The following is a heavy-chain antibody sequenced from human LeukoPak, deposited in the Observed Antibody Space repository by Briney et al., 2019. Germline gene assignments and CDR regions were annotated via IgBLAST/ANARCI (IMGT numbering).Heavy chain of an antibody. CDR2: ISSNSRYI. CDR3: AKPYGYDYFDY. V-gene: IGHV3-21*01. D-gene: IGHD5-18*01. J-gene: IGHJ4*02. Sequence: GGSLRLSCAASGFTFSSYSMNWVRQAPGKGLEWVSSISSNSRYISYADSVKGRFTISRDNAKHSLYLQMNRLRAEDTAVYYCAKPYGYDYFDYWGQGTLVTVSS. CDR1: GFTFSSYS.